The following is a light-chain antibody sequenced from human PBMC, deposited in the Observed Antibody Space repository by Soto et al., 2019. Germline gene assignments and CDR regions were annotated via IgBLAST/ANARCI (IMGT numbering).Light chain of an antibody. J-gene: IGLJ3*02. CDR2: EVS. CDR3: SSYTSSSTPWV. V-gene: IGLV2-14*01. CDR1: SSDVGGYNY. Sequence: QSALTQPASVSGSPGQSITISCTGTSSDVGGYNYVSWYQQHPGKAPKLMIYEVSNRPSGVSNRFSGSKSGNTASLTISGLQAXXEADYYCSSYTSSSTPWVFGGGTKLTVL.